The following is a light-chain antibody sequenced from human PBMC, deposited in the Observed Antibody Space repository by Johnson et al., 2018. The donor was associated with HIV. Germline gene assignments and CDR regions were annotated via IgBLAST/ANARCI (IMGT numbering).Light chain of an antibody. CDR2: ENN. Sequence: QSVLTQPPSVSAAPGQKVTISCSGSSSNIGNNYVSWFQHLPGTAPKLLIYENNKRPSGIPDRFSASKSGTSATLGITGLQTGDEADHYCGTWDSSLSAYVFGTGTKVTVL. V-gene: IGLV1-51*02. J-gene: IGLJ1*01. CDR1: SSNIGNNY. CDR3: GTWDSSLSAYV.